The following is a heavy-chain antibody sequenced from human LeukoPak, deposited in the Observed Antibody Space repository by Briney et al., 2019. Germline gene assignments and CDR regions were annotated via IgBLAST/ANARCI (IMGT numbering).Heavy chain of an antibody. Sequence: PGGSLRLSCAASGFTFSNYAMSWVRQAPGKGLEWVSVISGSGGSTHYADSVKGRFTISRDNSKNTLYMQMNSLRAEDTAVYYCAKDPYYDILTGYYFHWGQGTLVSVSS. CDR1: GFTFSNYA. D-gene: IGHD3-9*01. CDR3: AKDPYYDILTGYYFH. CDR2: ISGSGGST. V-gene: IGHV3-23*01. J-gene: IGHJ4*02.